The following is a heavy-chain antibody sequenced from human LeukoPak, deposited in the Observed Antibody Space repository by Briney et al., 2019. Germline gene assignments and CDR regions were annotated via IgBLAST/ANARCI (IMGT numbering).Heavy chain of an antibody. Sequence: SETLSLTCAVYGGSFSGYYWSWIRQPPGKGLEWIGYIYHSGSTYYNPSLKSRVTISVDRSKNQFSLKLSSVTAADTAVYYCARGGYCSGGSCYPLDAFDIWGQGTMVTVSS. CDR2: IYHSGST. J-gene: IGHJ3*02. D-gene: IGHD2-15*01. V-gene: IGHV4-34*01. CDR1: GGSFSGYY. CDR3: ARGGYCSGGSCYPLDAFDI.